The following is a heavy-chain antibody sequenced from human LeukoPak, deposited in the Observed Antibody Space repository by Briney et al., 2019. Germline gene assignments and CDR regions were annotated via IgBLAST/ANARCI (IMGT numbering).Heavy chain of an antibody. V-gene: IGHV4-39*07. D-gene: IGHD5-12*01. CDR1: GGSISSSSYY. CDR3: ARGGYDSGTFDY. J-gene: IGHJ4*02. CDR2: IYYSGST. Sequence: PSETLSLTCTASGGSISSSSYYWGWIRQPPGKGLEWIGSIYYSGSTYYNPSLKSRVTMSVDTSKNQFSLKLSSVTAADTAVYYCARGGYDSGTFDYWGQGTLVTVSS.